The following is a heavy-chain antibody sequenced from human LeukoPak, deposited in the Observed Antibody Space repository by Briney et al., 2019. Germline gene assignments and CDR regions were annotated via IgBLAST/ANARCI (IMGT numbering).Heavy chain of an antibody. CDR2: INPNSCGT. Sequence: ASVKVSCKASGYTFTGYYMHWVRQAPAQGLEWMGRINPNSCGTNYAQKFQGRVTMTRDTSISTAYMELSRLRSDDTAVYYCASCGYYYVSGCRDAFDIWGQGTMVTVSS. V-gene: IGHV1-2*06. J-gene: IGHJ3*02. CDR1: GYTFTGYY. CDR3: ASCGYYYVSGCRDAFDI. D-gene: IGHD3-22*01.